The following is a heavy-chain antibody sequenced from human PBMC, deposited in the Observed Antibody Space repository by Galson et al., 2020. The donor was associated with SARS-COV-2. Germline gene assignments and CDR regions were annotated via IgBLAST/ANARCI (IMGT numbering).Heavy chain of an antibody. CDR1: GDSISSSY. V-gene: IGHV4-59*01. J-gene: IGHJ6*03. CDR2: IHYTGST. CDR3: ARVGTLTVVSNYYYYMDV. Sequence: SETLSLTCNVSGDSISSSYWSWIRQPPGKGLEWIGYIHYTGSTDYNPSLKSRVTISIDTSKNQFSLSVSSVTAADTAVYYCARVGTLTVVSNYYYYMDVWGKGTTVTISS. D-gene: IGHD3-22*01.